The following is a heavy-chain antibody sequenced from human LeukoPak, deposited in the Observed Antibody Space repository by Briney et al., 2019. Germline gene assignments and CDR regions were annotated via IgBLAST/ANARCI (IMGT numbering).Heavy chain of an antibody. D-gene: IGHD3-22*01. V-gene: IGHV1-18*01. CDR1: GYTFTSYG. J-gene: IGHJ4*02. CDR2: ISAYNAYT. CDR3: ARDVLHRIHYDSSAYYPGSSY. Sequence: ASVKVSRKASGYTFTSYGITWVRQAPGQGLEWMGWISAYNAYTYYAQKLQGRVTMTTDTSTSTAYMELRSLRSDDTAVYYCARDVLHRIHYDSSAYYPGSSYWGQGTLVTVSS.